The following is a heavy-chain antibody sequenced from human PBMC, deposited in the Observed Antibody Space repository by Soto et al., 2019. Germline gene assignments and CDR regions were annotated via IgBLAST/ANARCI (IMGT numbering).Heavy chain of an antibody. Sequence: GGSLRLSCAASGFTFDDYAMHWVRQAPGKGLEWVSGISWNSGSIGYADSVKGRFTISRDNAKNSLYLQMNSLRAEDTALYYCAKDLKDIVVVPAAPYYYYYYMDVWGKGTTVTVSS. CDR3: AKDLKDIVVVPAAPYYYYYYMDV. D-gene: IGHD2-2*01. CDR2: ISWNSGSI. CDR1: GFTFDDYA. J-gene: IGHJ6*03. V-gene: IGHV3-9*01.